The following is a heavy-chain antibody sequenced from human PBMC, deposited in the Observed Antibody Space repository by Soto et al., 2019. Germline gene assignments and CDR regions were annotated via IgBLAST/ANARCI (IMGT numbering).Heavy chain of an antibody. V-gene: IGHV1-69*13. CDR3: ARKSRTSGYKRGYYGMDV. J-gene: IGHJ6*02. D-gene: IGHD3-3*01. CDR1: GGTFSSYA. Sequence: SVKVSCKASGGTFSSYAISCVRQAPGQVLEWMGGIIPIFGTANYAQKFQGRVTITADESTSTAYMELSSLRSEDTAVYYCARKSRTSGYKRGYYGMDVWGQGTTVTVSS. CDR2: IIPIFGTA.